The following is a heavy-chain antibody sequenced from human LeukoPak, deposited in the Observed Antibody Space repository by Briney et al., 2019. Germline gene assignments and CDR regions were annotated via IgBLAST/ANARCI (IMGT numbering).Heavy chain of an antibody. CDR1: GFTFSSYA. Sequence: PGGSLRLSCAASGFTFSSYAMSWVRQAPGKGLEWVSAISGSGGSTYYADSVKGRFTISRDNSRNTLYLQMNSLRAEDTAVYYCAKVGVGRTTVYCDYWGQGTLVTVST. CDR3: AKVGVGRTTVYCDY. CDR2: ISGSGGST. J-gene: IGHJ4*02. D-gene: IGHD1-26*01. V-gene: IGHV3-23*01.